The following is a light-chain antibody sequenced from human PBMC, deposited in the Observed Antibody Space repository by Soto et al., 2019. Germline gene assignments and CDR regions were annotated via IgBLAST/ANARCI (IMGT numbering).Light chain of an antibody. Sequence: DIYLTQSPSSLSASVGDRVTITCRASRGISNYFARYQQKPGKVPQLLIYAASSLQSGVPSRFGGGGSGTDFTLTITSLQPEDVATYYCQHYFSAPGTFGQGNKVEIK. J-gene: IGKJ1*01. V-gene: IGKV1-27*01. CDR3: QHYFSAPGT. CDR1: RGISNY. CDR2: AAS.